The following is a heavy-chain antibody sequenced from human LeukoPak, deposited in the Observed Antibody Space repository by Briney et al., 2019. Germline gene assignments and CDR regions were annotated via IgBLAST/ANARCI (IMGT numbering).Heavy chain of an antibody. V-gene: IGHV1-46*01. CDR1: GYTFTGYY. Sequence: GASVKVSCKASGYTFTGYYMHWVRQAPGQGLEWMGIINPSGGSTSYAQKFQGRVTMTRDTSTSTVYMELSSLRSEDTAVYYCARADYGDYFDYWGQGTLVTVSS. CDR3: ARADYGDYFDY. J-gene: IGHJ4*02. D-gene: IGHD4-17*01. CDR2: INPSGGST.